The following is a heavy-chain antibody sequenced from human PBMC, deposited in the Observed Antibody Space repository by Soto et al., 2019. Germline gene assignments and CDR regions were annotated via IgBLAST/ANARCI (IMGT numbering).Heavy chain of an antibody. D-gene: IGHD6-13*01. CDR2: INTNGGST. CDR1: GFTFSSHV. J-gene: IGHJ4*02. V-gene: IGHV3-23*01. Sequence: EVQVLESGGGLVQPGGSLRLSCVASGFTFSSHVMTCVRQAPGKGLEWVSSINTNGGSTYYAESVKGRFTISRDNSRNTLSLQMSSLRAEDTAVYYCAKGFDSSWWEGYWGQGTLVTVSS. CDR3: AKGFDSSWWEGY.